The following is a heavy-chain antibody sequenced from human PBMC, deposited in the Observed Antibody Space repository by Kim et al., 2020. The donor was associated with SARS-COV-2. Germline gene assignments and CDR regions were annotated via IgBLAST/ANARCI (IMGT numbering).Heavy chain of an antibody. D-gene: IGHD2-15*01. J-gene: IGHJ3*02. CDR3: AKDMKVAATRGAFDI. V-gene: IGHV3-9*01. CDR1: GFTFDDYA. CDR2: FSWNSGSI. Sequence: GGSLRLSCAASGFTFDDYAMHWVRQAPGKGLEWVSGFSWNSGSIGYADSVKGRFTISRDNAKNSLYLQMNSLRAEDTALYYCAKDMKVAATRGAFDIWGQGTMVTVSS.